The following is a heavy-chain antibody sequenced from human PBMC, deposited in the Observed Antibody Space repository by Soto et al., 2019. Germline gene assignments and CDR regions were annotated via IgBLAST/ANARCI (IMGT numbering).Heavy chain of an antibody. CDR1: GFTFSSYG. Sequence: QVQLVESGGGVVQPGRSLRLSCAASGFTFSSYGMHWVRQAPGKGLEWVAVISYDGSNKYYADSVKGRFTISRDNSKNTLYLQMNSLRAEDTAVYYCAKDLSSSGWYGHYYGMDVW. CDR2: ISYDGSNK. CDR3: AKDLSSSGWYGHYYGMDV. J-gene: IGHJ6*01. D-gene: IGHD6-19*01. V-gene: IGHV3-30*18.